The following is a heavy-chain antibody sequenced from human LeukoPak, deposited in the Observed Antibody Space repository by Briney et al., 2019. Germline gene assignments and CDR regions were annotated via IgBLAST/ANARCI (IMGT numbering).Heavy chain of an antibody. CDR3: VRGSSSWYEFDY. Sequence: ASVKVSCKASGYTFTGYYMHWVRQAPGQGLEWMGRINPNSGGTNCAQKFQGRVAMTRDTSISTAYMDLSRLRSDDTAVYYRVRGSSSWYEFDYWGQGTLVTVSS. CDR2: INPNSGGT. CDR1: GYTFTGYY. D-gene: IGHD6-13*01. J-gene: IGHJ4*02. V-gene: IGHV1-2*06.